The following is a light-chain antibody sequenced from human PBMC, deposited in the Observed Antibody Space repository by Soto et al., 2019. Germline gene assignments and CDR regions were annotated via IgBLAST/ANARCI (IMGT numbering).Light chain of an antibody. CDR1: QSVTLW. V-gene: IGKV1-5*03. CDR2: KAS. Sequence: DIQMTQSPSILSASVGDGVTNACRASQSVTLWLTWYQQKPGKAPKLLLYKASTLESGVPSRFSGNGSETDFTLTISSLQPDDIGTYYCQQYNSYPYTFGQGTKLEIK. J-gene: IGKJ2*01. CDR3: QQYNSYPYT.